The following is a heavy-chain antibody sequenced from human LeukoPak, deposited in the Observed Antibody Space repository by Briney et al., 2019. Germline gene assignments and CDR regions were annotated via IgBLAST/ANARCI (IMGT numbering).Heavy chain of an antibody. Sequence: PGGSLRLSCAASGFTFSSYAMSWVRQAPGKGLEWVSAISGSGGSTYYADSVKGRFTISRDNCKNTLYLQINSLRAEDTAVYFCAKVRDGYYFDYWGQGTLVTVSS. V-gene: IGHV3-23*01. CDR3: AKVRDGYYFDY. J-gene: IGHJ4*02. D-gene: IGHD5-24*01. CDR1: GFTFSSYA. CDR2: ISGSGGST.